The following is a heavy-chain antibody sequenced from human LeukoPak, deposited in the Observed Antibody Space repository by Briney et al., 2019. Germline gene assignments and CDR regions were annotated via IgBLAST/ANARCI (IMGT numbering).Heavy chain of an antibody. V-gene: IGHV4-4*07. Sequence: PSEALSLTCTVSGGSIISYYWSWIRQPAGKGLERIGSIYTSGSTNYNPSLKSRVTMSVDTSKNQFSLKLSSVTAADTAVYYCARDRTYYYDGSGYYLFDPWGQGTLVTVSS. CDR1: GGSIISYY. CDR3: ARDRTYYYDGSGYYLFDP. CDR2: IYTSGST. D-gene: IGHD3-22*01. J-gene: IGHJ5*02.